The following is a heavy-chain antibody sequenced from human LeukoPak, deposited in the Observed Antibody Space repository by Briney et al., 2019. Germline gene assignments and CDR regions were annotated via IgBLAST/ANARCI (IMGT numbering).Heavy chain of an antibody. J-gene: IGHJ3*02. CDR3: ATLQIVVGAFDI. CDR1: GFTFSSYG. V-gene: IGHV3-30*03. D-gene: IGHD2-21*01. Sequence: PGRSLRLSCAASGFTFSSYGMHWVRQAPGKGLEWVAVISYDGSNKYYADSVKGRFTISRDNSKNTLYLQMNSLRAEDTAVYYCATLQIVVGAFDIWGQGTMVTVSS. CDR2: ISYDGSNK.